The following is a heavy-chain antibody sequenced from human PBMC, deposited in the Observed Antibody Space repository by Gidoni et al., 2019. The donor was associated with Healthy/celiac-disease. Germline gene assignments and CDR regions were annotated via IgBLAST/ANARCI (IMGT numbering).Heavy chain of an antibody. Sequence: QVQLQESGPGLVKPSETLSLTCTVSGSYISSYYWSWIRQPPGKGLEWIGYIYYSGSTNYNPSLKSRVTISVDTSKNQFSLKLSSVTAADTAVYYCARNYDSSGYYYDYYYYGMDVWGQGTTVTVSS. CDR2: IYYSGST. V-gene: IGHV4-59*01. D-gene: IGHD3-22*01. CDR1: GSYISSYY. J-gene: IGHJ6*02. CDR3: ARNYDSSGYYYDYYYYGMDV.